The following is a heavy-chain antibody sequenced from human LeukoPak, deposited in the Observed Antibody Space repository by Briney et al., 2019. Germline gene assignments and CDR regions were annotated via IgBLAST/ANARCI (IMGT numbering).Heavy chain of an antibody. D-gene: IGHD2-21*02. V-gene: IGHV4-34*01. CDR1: GGSISSYY. J-gene: IGHJ3*02. CDR2: INHSGST. CDR3: ARVVERPHIVVVTASFDI. Sequence: PPETLSLTCTVSGGSISSYYWSWIRQPPGKGLEWIGEINHSGSTNYNPSLKSRVTISVDTSKNQFSLKLSSVTAADTAVYYCARVVERPHIVVVTASFDIWGQGTMVTVSS.